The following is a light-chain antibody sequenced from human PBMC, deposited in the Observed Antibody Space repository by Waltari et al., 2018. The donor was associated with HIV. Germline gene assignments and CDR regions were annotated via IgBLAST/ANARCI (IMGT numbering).Light chain of an antibody. CDR2: WAS. V-gene: IGKV4-1*01. CDR3: QQYYSTPIT. Sequence: DIVMTQSPDSLAVSLGAGATINCKSSHSVLYPSNSNNYLAWYQQKPGQPPKLLIYWASTRESGVPDRFSGSGSGTEFTLTISSLQAEDVAVYYCQQYYSTPITFGQGTRLEIK. J-gene: IGKJ5*01. CDR1: HSVLYPSNSNNY.